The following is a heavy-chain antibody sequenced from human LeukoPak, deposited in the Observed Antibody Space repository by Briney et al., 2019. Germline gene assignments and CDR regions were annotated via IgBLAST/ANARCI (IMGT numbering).Heavy chain of an antibody. V-gene: IGHV3-23*01. CDR3: ARATGYSSSWPGYYYMDV. J-gene: IGHJ6*03. CDR1: GFTFSNYG. D-gene: IGHD6-13*01. CDR2: MSGSGGST. Sequence: GGSLRLSCAASGFTFSNYGMSWVRQAPGKGLEWVSGMSGSGGSTYYADSVKGRFTISRDNSKNTLYLQMNSLRAEDTAVYYCARATGYSSSWPGYYYMDVWGKGTTVTISS.